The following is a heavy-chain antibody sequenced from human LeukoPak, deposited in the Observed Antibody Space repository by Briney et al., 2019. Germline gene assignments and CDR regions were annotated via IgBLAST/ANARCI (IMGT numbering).Heavy chain of an antibody. Sequence: PGGSLRLSCAASGFTFSSYSMNWVRQAPGKGLEWVSSISSSSSYIYYADSVKGRFTISRDNAKNSLYLQMNSLRAEDTAVYYRARDEGPKLRYQPDYWGQGTLVTVSS. CDR3: ARDEGPKLRYQPDY. CDR1: GFTFSSYS. J-gene: IGHJ4*02. CDR2: ISSSSSYI. D-gene: IGHD3-9*01. V-gene: IGHV3-21*01.